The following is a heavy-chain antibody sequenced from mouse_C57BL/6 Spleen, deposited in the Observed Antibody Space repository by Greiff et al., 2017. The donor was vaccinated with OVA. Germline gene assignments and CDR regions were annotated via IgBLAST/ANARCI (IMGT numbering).Heavy chain of an antibody. V-gene: IGHV1-82*01. J-gene: IGHJ4*01. CDR3: ARGSGYGEAMDY. CDR1: GYAFSSSW. CDR2: IYPGDGDT. Sequence: QVQLQQSGPELVKPGASVKISCKASGYAFSSSWMNWVKQRPGKGLEWIGRIYPGDGDTNYNGKFKGKATLTADKSSSTAYMQLSSLTSEDSAVYCCARGSGYGEAMDYWGQGTSVTVSS. D-gene: IGHD3-2*02.